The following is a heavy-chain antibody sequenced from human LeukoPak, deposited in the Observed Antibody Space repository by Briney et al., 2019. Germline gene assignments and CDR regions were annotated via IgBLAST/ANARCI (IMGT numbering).Heavy chain of an antibody. Sequence: SETLSLTCTVSGYSISSGYYWGWIRQPPGKGLEWIGSIYHSGSTYYNPSLKSRVTISVDTSKNQFSLKLSSVTAADTAVYYCARGGIAVAGLDYWGRGTLVTVSS. CDR1: GYSISSGYY. CDR3: ARGGIAVAGLDY. V-gene: IGHV4-38-2*02. J-gene: IGHJ4*02. D-gene: IGHD6-19*01. CDR2: IYHSGST.